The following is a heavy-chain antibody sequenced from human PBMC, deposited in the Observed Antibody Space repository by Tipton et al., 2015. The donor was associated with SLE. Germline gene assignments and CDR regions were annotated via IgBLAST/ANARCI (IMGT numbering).Heavy chain of an antibody. V-gene: IGHV4-61*02. CDR1: GGSISSGNYY. D-gene: IGHD6-19*01. CDR3: ARQGDIAVAGTIYYYYYGMDV. J-gene: IGHJ6*02. CDR2: IFSRGSS. Sequence: TLSLTCTVSGGSISSGNYYWTWIRQPAGRGLEWIGRIFSRGSSNYNPSLNSRVSISLDTSKNQFSLRLSSVTAADTAVYYCARQGDIAVAGTIYYYYYGMDVWGQGTTVTVSS.